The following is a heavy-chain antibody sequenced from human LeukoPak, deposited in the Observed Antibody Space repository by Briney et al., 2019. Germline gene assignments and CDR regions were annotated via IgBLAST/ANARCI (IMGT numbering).Heavy chain of an antibody. Sequence: EASVKVSCKASGYTFTGYYMHWVRQAPGQGLEWMGWINPNSGGTNYAQKFQGRVTMTRDTSISTAYMELSRLRSDDTAVYYCAREPADSSGYYYVSDYFDYWGQGTLVTVSS. D-gene: IGHD3-22*01. CDR1: GYTFTGYY. J-gene: IGHJ4*02. V-gene: IGHV1-2*02. CDR2: INPNSGGT. CDR3: AREPADSSGYYYVSDYFDY.